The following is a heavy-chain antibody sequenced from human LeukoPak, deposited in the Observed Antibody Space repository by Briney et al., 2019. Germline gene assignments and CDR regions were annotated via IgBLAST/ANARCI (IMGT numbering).Heavy chain of an antibody. Sequence: GGSLRLSCAASGFTFSSYAMHWVRQAPGKGLEWVAVISYDGSNKYYADSVKGRFTISRDNSKNTLYLQMNSLRAEDTAVYYCARFPIRGSSSDYWGQGTLVTVSP. V-gene: IGHV3-30*04. J-gene: IGHJ4*02. CDR2: ISYDGSNK. D-gene: IGHD3-10*01. CDR3: ARFPIRGSSSDY. CDR1: GFTFSSYA.